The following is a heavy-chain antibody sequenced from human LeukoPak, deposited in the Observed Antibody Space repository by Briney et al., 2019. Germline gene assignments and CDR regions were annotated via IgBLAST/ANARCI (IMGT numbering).Heavy chain of an antibody. CDR1: GGSISSYY. CDR2: IYYSGST. J-gene: IGHJ3*02. D-gene: IGHD3-22*01. Sequence: SETLSLTCTVSGGSISSYYWSWLRQPPGKGLEWIGYIYYSGSTNYNPSLKSRVTISVDTSKNQFSLKLSSVTAADTAVYYCARLRYDSSGYSAFDIWGQGTMVTVSS. V-gene: IGHV4-59*01. CDR3: ARLRYDSSGYSAFDI.